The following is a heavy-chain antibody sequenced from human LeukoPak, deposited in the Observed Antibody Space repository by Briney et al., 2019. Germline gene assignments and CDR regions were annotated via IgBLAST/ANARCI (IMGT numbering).Heavy chain of an antibody. J-gene: IGHJ4*02. CDR2: ISGSGGST. Sequence: RGSLRLSCAASGFTFSSYAMSWVRQAPGKGLEWVSAISGSGGSTYYADSVKGRFTISRDNSKNTLYLQMNSLRAEDTAVYYCVKRRSSGWSVFDYWGQGTLVTVSS. D-gene: IGHD6-19*01. CDR3: VKRRSSGWSVFDY. CDR1: GFTFSSYA. V-gene: IGHV3-23*01.